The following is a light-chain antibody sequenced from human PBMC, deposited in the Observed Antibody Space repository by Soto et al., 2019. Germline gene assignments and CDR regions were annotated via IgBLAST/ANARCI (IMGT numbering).Light chain of an antibody. Sequence: DIVLTRSPATLSLSPGERATLSCRASQSVSRYLAWYQQKPGQAPRLLIYDASNRATGIPARFSGSGSGTDFTLTISRLEAEDFAIYYCHQRSNRLSITFGQGTRLEIK. J-gene: IGKJ5*01. CDR2: DAS. V-gene: IGKV3-11*01. CDR1: QSVSRY. CDR3: HQRSNRLSIT.